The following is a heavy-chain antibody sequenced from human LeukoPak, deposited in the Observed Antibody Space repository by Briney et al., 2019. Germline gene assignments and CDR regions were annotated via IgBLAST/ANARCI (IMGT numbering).Heavy chain of an antibody. CDR1: GYTFTSYY. Sequence: ASVKVSCKSSGYTFTSYYMHWVRQAPGQGLEWMGIINPSGGSTSYAQKFQGRVTMTRDMSTSTDYMELSSLRSEDTAVYYCARDNSVEDTAWWFDPWGQGTLVTVSS. D-gene: IGHD4-23*01. CDR3: ARDNSVEDTAWWFDP. CDR2: INPSGGST. V-gene: IGHV1-46*01. J-gene: IGHJ5*02.